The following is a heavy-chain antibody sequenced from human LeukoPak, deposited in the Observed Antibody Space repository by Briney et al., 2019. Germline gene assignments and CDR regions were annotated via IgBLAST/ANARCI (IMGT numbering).Heavy chain of an antibody. V-gene: IGHV1-2*02. CDR3: ARDRYYGSGSLSPLFDP. CDR2: IYPNSGDT. D-gene: IGHD3-10*01. CDR1: GYRFSGYY. Sequence: GASVKVSCKASGYRFSGYYVHWVRQAPGQGLEWMGWIYPNSGDTKYAQKFQGRVTMTRDTSINTAYMELSRLTSDDMAVYYCARDRYYGSGSLSPLFDPWGQGTLVTVSS. J-gene: IGHJ5*02.